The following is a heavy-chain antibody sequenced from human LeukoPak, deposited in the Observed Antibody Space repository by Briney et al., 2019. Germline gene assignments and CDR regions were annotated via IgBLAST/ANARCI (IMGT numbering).Heavy chain of an antibody. CDR2: ISNDGGHM. CDR1: GFIFSSYA. D-gene: IGHD6-6*01. CDR3: ATVMGSSPSTAYFAY. V-gene: IGHV3-23*01. Sequence: GGSLRLSCGGSGFIFSSYAINWVRQTPGKGLEWLSAISNDGGHMYYTDSVKGRFTTSRDNSRNTVYLQMNGLRVEDTAVYYCATVMGSSPSTAYFAYWGQGTLVTVSS. J-gene: IGHJ4*02.